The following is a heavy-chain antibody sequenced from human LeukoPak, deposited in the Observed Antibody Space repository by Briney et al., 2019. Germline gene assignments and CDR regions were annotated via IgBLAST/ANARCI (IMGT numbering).Heavy chain of an antibody. Sequence: ASVKVSCKASGYIFTSYAMHWVRQAPGQRLEWMGWINAGNANTKYSQKFQGRVTITRDTSASTVYMELSSLRSEDTAVYYCARDIDRVFNWFDPWGQGTLVAVSS. CDR2: INAGNANT. J-gene: IGHJ5*02. CDR1: GYIFTSYA. V-gene: IGHV1-3*01. D-gene: IGHD6-13*01. CDR3: ARDIDRVFNWFDP.